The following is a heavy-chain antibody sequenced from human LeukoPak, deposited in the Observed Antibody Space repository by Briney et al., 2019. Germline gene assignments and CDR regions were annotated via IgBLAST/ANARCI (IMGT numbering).Heavy chain of an antibody. Sequence: ASVKLSCKASGYTFTGYYMHWVRQAPGQGLEWMGWMNPNSGNTGYAQKFQGRVTMTRNTSISTAYMELSSLRSEDTAVYYCARRNTGVVAGLDCWGQGTLVTVSS. J-gene: IGHJ4*02. CDR1: GYTFTGYY. D-gene: IGHD5-18*01. CDR2: MNPNSGNT. V-gene: IGHV1-8*02. CDR3: ARRNTGVVAGLDC.